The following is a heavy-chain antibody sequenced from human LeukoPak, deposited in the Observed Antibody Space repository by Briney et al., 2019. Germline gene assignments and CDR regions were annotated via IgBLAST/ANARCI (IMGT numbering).Heavy chain of an antibody. CDR2: INPNSGGT. V-gene: IGHV1-2*04. CDR1: GYTFTGYY. D-gene: IGHD2-2*01. Sequence: ASVKVSCKASGYTFTGYYMHWVRQAPGQGLEWMGWINPNSGGTNYAQTFQGWFAMTRDTCISTAYMELSRLRSDDTAVYYCARGTRSVVVVPAASLDYWGQGTLVTVSS. CDR3: ARGTRSVVVVPAASLDY. J-gene: IGHJ4*02.